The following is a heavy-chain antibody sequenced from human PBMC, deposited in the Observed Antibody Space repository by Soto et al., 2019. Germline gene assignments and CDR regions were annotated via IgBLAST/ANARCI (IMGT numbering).Heavy chain of an antibody. Sequence: KGLEWIGEINHSGSTNYNPSLKSRVTISVDTSKNQFSLKLSSVTAAATAVYYCARAFFFFQAEDGIRDVRSVLAFRVNRSSDL. CDR2: INHSGST. V-gene: IGHV4-34*01. J-gene: IGHJ2*01. D-gene: IGHD3-10*02. CDR3: ARAFFFFQAEDGIRDVRSVLAFRVNRSSDL.